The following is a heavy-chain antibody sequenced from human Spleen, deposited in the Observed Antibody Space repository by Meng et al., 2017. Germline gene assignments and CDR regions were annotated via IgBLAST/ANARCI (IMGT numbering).Heavy chain of an antibody. V-gene: IGHV4-4*07. CDR2: IYSSGST. CDR1: GCSISLSY. Sequence: VRLQEPGPGLVKPSETLSLPCSVSGCSISLSYWSWIRQPAGEGLEWIGRIYSSGSTNYNPSLKSRLTMSVDTSKNQFSMSLSSVTAADTAVYYCARSANWFDPWGQGTLVTVSS. CDR3: ARSANWFDP. J-gene: IGHJ5*02.